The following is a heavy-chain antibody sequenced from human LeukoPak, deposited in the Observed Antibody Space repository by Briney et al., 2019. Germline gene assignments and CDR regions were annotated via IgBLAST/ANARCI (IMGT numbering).Heavy chain of an antibody. Sequence: GGSLRLSCAASGFTFSSYGMSWVRQAPGKGLEWVSAISGSGGSTYYADSVKGRFTISRDNSKNTLYLQMNSLRAEDTAVYYCAKWLGPYYYYYMDVWGKGTTVTISS. J-gene: IGHJ6*03. D-gene: IGHD5-12*01. CDR2: ISGSGGST. CDR1: GFTFSSYG. V-gene: IGHV3-23*01. CDR3: AKWLGPYYYYYMDV.